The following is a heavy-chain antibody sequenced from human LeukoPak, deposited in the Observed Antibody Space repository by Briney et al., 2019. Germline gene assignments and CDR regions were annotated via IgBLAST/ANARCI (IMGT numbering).Heavy chain of an antibody. Sequence: GGSLRLSCAASGFTFSSYEMNWVRQAPGKGLEWVSYISSSGSTIYYADSVKGRFTISRDNAKNSLYLQMNSLRAEDTAVYYCATYSGAHHKTSDDWGQGTLVTVSS. J-gene: IGHJ4*02. CDR1: GFTFSSYE. CDR3: ATYSGAHHKTSDD. D-gene: IGHD1-26*01. V-gene: IGHV3-48*03. CDR2: ISSSGSTI.